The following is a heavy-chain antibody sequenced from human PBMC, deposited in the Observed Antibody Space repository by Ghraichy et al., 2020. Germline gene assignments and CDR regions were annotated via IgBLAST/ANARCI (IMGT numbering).Heavy chain of an antibody. CDR3: ARGRDYGDYVPTGYYYGMDV. CDR2: INHSGST. Sequence: SETLSLTCAVYGLSFSGYYWSWIRQPPGKGLEWIGEINHSGSTNYNPSLKSRLTISVDTSKNQFSLTLSSVTAADTAVYYCARGRDYGDYVPTGYYYGMDVWGQGTTVTVSS. CDR1: GLSFSGYY. D-gene: IGHD4-17*01. V-gene: IGHV4-34*01. J-gene: IGHJ6*02.